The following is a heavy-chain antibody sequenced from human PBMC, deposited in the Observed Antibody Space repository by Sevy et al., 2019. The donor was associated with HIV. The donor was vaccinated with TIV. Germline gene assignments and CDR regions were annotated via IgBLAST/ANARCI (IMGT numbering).Heavy chain of an antibody. D-gene: IGHD6-13*01. J-gene: IGHJ6*02. CDR2: ISWDGGST. Sequence: GGSLRLSCAVSGFTFDDYAMHWVRQAPGKGLEWVSLISWDGGSTYYADSVKGRFTISRDNSKNYLYLQMNSLRAEDTALYYCAKPYRIAVAGDYYYSGMDVWGQGTTVTVSS. CDR3: AKPYRIAVAGDYYYSGMDV. V-gene: IGHV3-43D*03. CDR1: GFTFDDYA.